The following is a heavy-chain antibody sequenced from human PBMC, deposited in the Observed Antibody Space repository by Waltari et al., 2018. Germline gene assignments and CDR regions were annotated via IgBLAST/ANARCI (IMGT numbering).Heavy chain of an antibody. CDR3: ARTYDYSNPWWFDP. D-gene: IGHD4-4*01. Sequence: QVQLVQSGAEVKKPGASVKVSCKASGYTFTGYYMHWVRQAPGQGLEWMGRINPNSGGTNYAQKFQGRVTRTRDTSISTAYMELSRLRSDDTAVYYCARTYDYSNPWWFDPWGQGTLVTVSS. J-gene: IGHJ5*02. CDR2: INPNSGGT. CDR1: GYTFTGYY. V-gene: IGHV1-2*06.